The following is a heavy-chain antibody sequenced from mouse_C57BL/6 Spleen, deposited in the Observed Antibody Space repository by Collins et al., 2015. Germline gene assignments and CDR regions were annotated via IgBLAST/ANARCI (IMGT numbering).Heavy chain of an antibody. CDR2: ISSGSSTI. CDR1: GFTFSDYG. D-gene: IGHD1-1*01. Sequence: EVQLVESGGGLVKPGGSLKLSCAASGFTFSDYGMHWVRQAPEKGLEWVAYISSGSSTIYYADTVKGRFTISRDNAKNTLFLQMTSLRSEDTAMYYCARVSYGSSYGWFAYWGQGTLVTVSA. CDR3: ARVSYGSSYGWFAY. J-gene: IGHJ3*01. V-gene: IGHV5-17*01.